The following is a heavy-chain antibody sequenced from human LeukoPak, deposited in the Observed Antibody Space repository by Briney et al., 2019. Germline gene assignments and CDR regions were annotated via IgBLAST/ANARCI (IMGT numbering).Heavy chain of an antibody. CDR1: GGSISSSTYY. D-gene: IGHD6-13*01. Sequence: SETLSLTCTVSGGSISSSTYYWAWVRQPPGKGLEWIASIYHSGSTYYNPSLKSRVTMSVDTSKKQFSLNLSSVTAADTAVYYCATTPREYSSTWYYFDYWGQGILVTVSS. J-gene: IGHJ4*02. CDR2: IYHSGST. CDR3: ATTPREYSSTWYYFDY. V-gene: IGHV4-39*07.